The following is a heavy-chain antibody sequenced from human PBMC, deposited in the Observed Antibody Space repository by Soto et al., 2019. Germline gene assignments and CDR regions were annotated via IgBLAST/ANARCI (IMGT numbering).Heavy chain of an antibody. CDR3: ARDFRSSWPYSSYGMDV. CDR1: GGSISSYY. V-gene: IGHV4-59*01. J-gene: IGHJ6*02. Sequence: QVQLQESGPGLVKPSETLSLTCTVSGGSISSYYWSWIRQPPGKGLEWIGYIYYSGSTNYNPSLKSRVTISVDTSKNQFSLKLSSVTAADTAVYYCARDFRSSWPYSSYGMDVWGQGTTVTVSS. CDR2: IYYSGST. D-gene: IGHD6-13*01.